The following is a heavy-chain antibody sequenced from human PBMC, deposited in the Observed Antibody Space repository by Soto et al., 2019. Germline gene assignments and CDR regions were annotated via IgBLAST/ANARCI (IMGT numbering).Heavy chain of an antibody. J-gene: IGHJ3*01. Sequence: QVQLVQAGAEVKKPGSSVKVFCKASGGTFRNLAINWVRQAPGQGLEWMGGFIPIIGGGINAQKFQGRVTITSDESTSTADMELSSLKSEDTAMYFCARRSVSHSNAFDFWGQGTMVTVSS. D-gene: IGHD2-15*01. CDR3: ARRSVSHSNAFDF. CDR1: GGTFRNLA. V-gene: IGHV1-69*01. CDR2: FIPIIGGG.